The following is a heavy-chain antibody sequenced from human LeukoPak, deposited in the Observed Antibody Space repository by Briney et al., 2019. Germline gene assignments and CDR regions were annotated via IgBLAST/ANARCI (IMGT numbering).Heavy chain of an antibody. Sequence: SETLSLTCTVSGGSISSGGYYWSWIRQHPGKGLEWIGYIYYSGSTYYNPSLKSRVTISVDTSKNQFSLKLSSVTAADTAVYYCAREAVGRPFDYWDQGTLVTVSS. CDR2: IYYSGST. CDR1: GGSISSGGYY. J-gene: IGHJ4*02. CDR3: AREAVGRPFDY. V-gene: IGHV4-31*03.